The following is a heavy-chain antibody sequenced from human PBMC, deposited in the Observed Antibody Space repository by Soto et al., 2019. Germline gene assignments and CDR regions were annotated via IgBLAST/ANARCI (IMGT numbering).Heavy chain of an antibody. CDR2: IYPGDSDT. CDR3: ARLVYSSSSVYYYYGMDV. V-gene: IGHV5-51*01. Sequence: PGESLKISCKGSGYSFTSYWIGWVRQMPGKGLEWMGIIYPGDSDTRYSPSFQGQVTISADKSISTAYLQWSSLKASDTAMYYCARLVYSSSSVYYYYGMDVWGQGTTVTVSS. D-gene: IGHD6-6*01. J-gene: IGHJ6*02. CDR1: GYSFTSYW.